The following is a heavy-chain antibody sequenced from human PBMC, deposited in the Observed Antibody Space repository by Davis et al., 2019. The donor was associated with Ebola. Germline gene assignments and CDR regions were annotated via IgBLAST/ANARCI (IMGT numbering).Heavy chain of an antibody. Sequence: SGPTLVKPTQTLTLTCTFSGFSLSTRGVAVGWIRQPPGKALEWLALMYWDDDKRYRPSLISRLTITKDTSKSQLVLTVTNVDPADTATYYCARLLRYFDWLSPGYFDYWGQGTLVTVSS. J-gene: IGHJ4*02. CDR2: MYWDDDK. D-gene: IGHD3-9*01. V-gene: IGHV2-5*02. CDR3: ARLLRYFDWLSPGYFDY. CDR1: GFSLSTRGVA.